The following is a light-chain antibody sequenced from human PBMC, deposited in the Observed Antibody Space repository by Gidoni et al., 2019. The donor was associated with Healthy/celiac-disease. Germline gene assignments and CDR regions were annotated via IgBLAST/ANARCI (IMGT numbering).Light chain of an antibody. J-gene: IGLJ3*02. Sequence: QSVLTQPPSVSEAPRPRVTISCSGSSSNIGNNAVNWYQQLPGKDPKLLIYYDDLLPSGVSDRFSGSKSGTSASLAISGLQSEDEADYYCAAWDDSLNGWVFGGGTKLTVL. CDR3: AAWDDSLNGWV. CDR1: SSNIGNNA. CDR2: YDD. V-gene: IGLV1-36*01.